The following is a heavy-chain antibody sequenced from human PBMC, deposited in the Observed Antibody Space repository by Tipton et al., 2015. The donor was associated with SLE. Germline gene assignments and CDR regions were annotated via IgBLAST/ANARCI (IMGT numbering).Heavy chain of an antibody. V-gene: IGHV4-59*01. CDR2: ISYSGST. CDR1: GGSISSYY. J-gene: IGHJ3*02. CDR3: ARAEGSWDAFDI. D-gene: IGHD2-15*01. Sequence: TLSLTCTVSGGSISSYYWCWIRQPPGRGLEWIGYISYSGSTNYNPSLKSRVTISVDTSKNQLSLKLSSVTAADTTVYYCARAEGSWDAFDIWGQGTMVTVSS.